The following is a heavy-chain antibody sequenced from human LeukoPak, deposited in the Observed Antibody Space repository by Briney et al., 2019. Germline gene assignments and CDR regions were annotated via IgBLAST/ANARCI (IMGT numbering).Heavy chain of an antibody. J-gene: IGHJ6*03. V-gene: IGHV3-30*04. CDR2: ISYDGSNK. CDR1: GFTFSSYA. CDR3: ARVGVPAAMYYYYYMDV. D-gene: IGHD2-2*01. Sequence: GRSLRLSCAASGFTFSSYAMHWVRQAPGKGLEWVAVISYDGSNKYYADSVKGRFTISRDNSKNTLYLQMNSLRAEDTAVYYCARVGVPAAMYYYYYMDVWGKGTTVTVSS.